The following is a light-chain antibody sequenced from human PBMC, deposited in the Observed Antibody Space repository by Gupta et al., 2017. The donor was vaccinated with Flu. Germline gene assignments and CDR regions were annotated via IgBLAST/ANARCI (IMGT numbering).Light chain of an antibody. J-gene: IGLJ3*02. Sequence: YQLTQAPAMSVFPGQTATITCSGTALSKQYVYWYRQRPGQAPVLLIYKDTERASGIPDRISGSSSGTRVTLTIRGVQTEDEADYYCQSADITGASRVFGGGT. CDR3: QSADITGASRV. V-gene: IGLV3-25*02. CDR2: KDT. CDR1: ALSKQY.